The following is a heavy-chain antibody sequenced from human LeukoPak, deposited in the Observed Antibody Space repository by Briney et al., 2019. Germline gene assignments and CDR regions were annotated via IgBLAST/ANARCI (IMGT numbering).Heavy chain of an antibody. CDR2: INSDGSST. V-gene: IGHV3-74*01. J-gene: IGHJ2*01. CDR3: ARDGLAAATLHWNFDL. D-gene: IGHD2-15*01. CDR1: GFTFSSYW. Sequence: GGSLRLSCAASGFTFSSYWMHWVRQAPWKGLVWVSRINSDGSSTSYADSVKGRFTISRDNAKNTLYLQMNSLRAEDTAVYYCARDGLAAATLHWNFDLWGRGTLVTVSS.